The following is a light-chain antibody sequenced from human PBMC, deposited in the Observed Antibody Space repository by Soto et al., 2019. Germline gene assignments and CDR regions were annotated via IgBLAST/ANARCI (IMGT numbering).Light chain of an antibody. J-gene: IGKJ4*01. CDR2: GAS. Sequence: EIQMTQSPASLSASVGDRVTITCRARQDISNDLAWYQQKPGKVPKLLVFGASTLQSGVASRFSGSGSGTEFTLTISGLQPEDVATYYCQKCNSAPLTFGGGTTVEIK. CDR3: QKCNSAPLT. V-gene: IGKV1-27*01. CDR1: QDISND.